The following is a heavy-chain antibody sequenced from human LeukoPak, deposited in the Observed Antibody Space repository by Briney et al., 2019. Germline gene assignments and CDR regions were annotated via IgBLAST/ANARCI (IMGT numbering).Heavy chain of an antibody. CDR3: ARVLGYSSGWYTGDYFDY. J-gene: IGHJ4*02. D-gene: IGHD6-19*01. CDR2: INSDGSST. CDR1: GFTFSSYW. V-gene: IGHV3-74*01. Sequence: PGGSLRLSCAASGFTFSSYWMHWVRQAPGKGLVWVSRINSDGSSTSYADSVKGRFTISRDNAKNTLYLQMNSLRAEDTAVHYCARVLGYSSGWYTGDYFDYWGQGTLVTVSS.